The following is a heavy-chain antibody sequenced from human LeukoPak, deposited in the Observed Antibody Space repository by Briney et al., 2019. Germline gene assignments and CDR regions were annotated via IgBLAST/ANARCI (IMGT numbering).Heavy chain of an antibody. CDR2: IRYDGSNK. D-gene: IGHD2-2*01. CDR3: AKGGTSYYYMDV. V-gene: IGHV3-30*02. Sequence: GGSLRLSCAASGFTFSSYGMHWVRQAPGKGLEWVAFIRYDGSNKYYADSVKGRFTISRDNSKNTLYLQMNSLRAEDTAVYYCAKGGTSYYYMDVWGKGTTVTVSS. J-gene: IGHJ6*03. CDR1: GFTFSSYG.